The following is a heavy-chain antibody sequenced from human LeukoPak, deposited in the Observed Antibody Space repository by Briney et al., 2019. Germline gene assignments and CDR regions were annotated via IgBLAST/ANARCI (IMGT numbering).Heavy chain of an antibody. CDR1: GFTFSSYS. J-gene: IGHJ4*02. V-gene: IGHV3-21*01. CDR3: ARDRKAVTTRPYYFDY. Sequence: PGGSLRLSCAASGFTFSSYSMNWVRQAPGKGLEWVSSISSSSSYIYYADSVKGRFTISRDNAKNSLYLQMNSLRAEDTAVYYCARDRKAVTTRPYYFDYWGQGTLVTVSS. D-gene: IGHD6-19*01. CDR2: ISSSSSYI.